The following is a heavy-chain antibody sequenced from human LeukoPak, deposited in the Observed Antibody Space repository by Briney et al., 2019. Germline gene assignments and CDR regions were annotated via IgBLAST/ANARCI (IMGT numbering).Heavy chain of an antibody. J-gene: IGHJ6*02. Sequence: ASVKVSCKASGYTFTGYYMHWVRQAPGQGLEWMGWINPNSGGTNYAQKFQGRVTMTRDTSISTAYTELSRLRSDDTAVYYCARSYGALYYYYYGMDVWGQGTTVTVSS. CDR2: INPNSGGT. V-gene: IGHV1-2*02. CDR1: GYTFTGYY. CDR3: ARSYGALYYYYYGMDV. D-gene: IGHD4-17*01.